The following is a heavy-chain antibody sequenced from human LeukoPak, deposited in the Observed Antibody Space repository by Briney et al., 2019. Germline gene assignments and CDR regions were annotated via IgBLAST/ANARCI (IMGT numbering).Heavy chain of an antibody. CDR1: SGSISSSSYY. CDR3: ARFADPDYYGSGYAFDI. D-gene: IGHD3-10*01. J-gene: IGHJ3*02. V-gene: IGHV4-39*07. CDR2: IYYSGST. Sequence: SETLSLTCTVSSGSISSSSYYWGWIRQTPGKGLEWFGSIYYSGSTYYDPSLKSRVTISVDTSKNQFSLKLSSVTAADTAVYYCARFADPDYYGSGYAFDIWGQGTMVTVSS.